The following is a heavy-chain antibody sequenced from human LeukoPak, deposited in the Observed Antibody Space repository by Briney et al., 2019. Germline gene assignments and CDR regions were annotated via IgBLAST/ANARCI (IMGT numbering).Heavy chain of an antibody. CDR3: AREGSYCSSTSCLTHNY. Sequence: SETLSLTCAVYGGSFSGYYWSWIRQPPGKGLEWIGEINHSGSTNYNPSLKSRVTISVDTSKNQFSLKLSSVTAADTAVYYCAREGSYCSSTSCLTHNYWGQGTLVTVSS. CDR2: INHSGST. D-gene: IGHD2-2*01. CDR1: GGSFSGYY. V-gene: IGHV4-34*01. J-gene: IGHJ4*02.